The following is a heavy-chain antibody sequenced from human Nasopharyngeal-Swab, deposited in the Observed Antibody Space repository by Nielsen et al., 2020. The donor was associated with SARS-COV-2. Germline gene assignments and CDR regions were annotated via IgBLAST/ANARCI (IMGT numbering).Heavy chain of an antibody. D-gene: IGHD2-15*01. CDR3: ARGIFATIRRFDP. J-gene: IGHJ5*02. V-gene: IGHV4-34*01. CDR1: DGSFSGYY. CDR2: INHSGST. Sequence: SQTLSLTRVVYDGSFSGYYWSWIRQSPGRGLEWIGEINHSGSTDYNPSLKSRVTISVGTSKNQFSLRLTSVTAADTAVYYCARGIFATIRRFDPWGQGTLVTVSS.